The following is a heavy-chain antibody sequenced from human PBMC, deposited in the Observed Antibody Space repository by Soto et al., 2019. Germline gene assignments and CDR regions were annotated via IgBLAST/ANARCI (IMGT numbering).Heavy chain of an antibody. Sequence: QVQLQESGPGLVKPSETLSLTCAVYGGSISSNKWWSWVRQPPGKGLEWIGEIYHSASTNYNPSLNSRVTITLDKSKTQSSQKLTSVTAADSAVYYCARDDHIVVVPTSLGAMDVWGQGTTVTVSS. D-gene: IGHD2-2*01. CDR2: IYHSAST. CDR1: GGSISSNKW. J-gene: IGHJ6*02. CDR3: ARDDHIVVVPTSLGAMDV. V-gene: IGHV4-4*02.